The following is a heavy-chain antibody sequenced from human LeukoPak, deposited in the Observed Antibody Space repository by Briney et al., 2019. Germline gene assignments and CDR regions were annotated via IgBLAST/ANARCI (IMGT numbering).Heavy chain of an antibody. D-gene: IGHD3-10*01. V-gene: IGHV4-39*01. Sequence: SETLSLTCTVSGGSISSSSYYWGWIRQPPGKGLEWIGSIYYSGSTYYNPSLKSRVTISVDTSKNQFSLKLSTVTAADTAVYYCARHKNYYGSEFDYWGQGTLVTVSS. CDR2: IYYSGST. J-gene: IGHJ4*02. CDR3: ARHKNYYGSEFDY. CDR1: GGSISSSSYY.